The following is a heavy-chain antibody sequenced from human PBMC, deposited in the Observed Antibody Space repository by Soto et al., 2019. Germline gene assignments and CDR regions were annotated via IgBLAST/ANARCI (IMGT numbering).Heavy chain of an antibody. CDR1: GYTFTSXY. CDR3: ARVNGALTYFDY. D-gene: IGHD4-17*01. Sequence: GASVKVSCKASGYTFTSXYMHWVRQAPGQGLEWMGIINPSGGSTSYAQKFQGRVTMTRDTSTSTVYMELSSLRSEDTAVYYCARVNGALTYFDYWGQGTLVTVSS. CDR2: INPSGGST. J-gene: IGHJ4*02. V-gene: IGHV1-46*01.